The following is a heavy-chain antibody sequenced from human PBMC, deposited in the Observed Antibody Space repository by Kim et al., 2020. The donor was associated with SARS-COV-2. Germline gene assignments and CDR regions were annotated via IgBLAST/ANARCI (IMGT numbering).Heavy chain of an antibody. CDR1: GGSISSYY. D-gene: IGHD6-6*01. Sequence: SETLSLTCTVSGGSISSYYWSWIRQSPGKGLEWIGYIYYSGSTNYNPSLKSRVTISVDTSKNQFSLKLSSVTAADTAVYCCARGIIAARPGWIDPLGPGTLVTASS. V-gene: IGHV4-59*13. J-gene: IGHJ5*02. CDR3: ARGIIAARPGWIDP. CDR2: IYYSGST.